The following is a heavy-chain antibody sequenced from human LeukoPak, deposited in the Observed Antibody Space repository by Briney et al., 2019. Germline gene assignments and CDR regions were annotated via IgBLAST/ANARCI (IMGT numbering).Heavy chain of an antibody. J-gene: IGHJ6*02. CDR2: MNPNSGNT. D-gene: IGHD1-14*01. CDR3: ARHPLAVPELTKPDIYYYYGMDV. V-gene: IGHV1-8*01. Sequence: ASVKVSCKASGYTLPSYDINWVRQATGQGLEWMGWMNPNSGNTGYAQKFQGRDTMTRNTLIRTAYMELSSLRSEDTAVYYCARHPLAVPELTKPDIYYYYGMDVWGQGTTVTVSS. CDR1: GYTLPSYD.